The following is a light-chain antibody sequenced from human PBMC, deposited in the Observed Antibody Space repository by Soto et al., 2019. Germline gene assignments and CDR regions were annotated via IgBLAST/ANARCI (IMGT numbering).Light chain of an antibody. Sequence: DIQMTQSPPTLSASVGDRVTVTCRASQTIGSWLAWYQQKPGRAPKLLIFDASSLESGVPSRFSGNGSGTEFTLTISGLQPDDFASYYCQQYNSYSGMFGQGTKVDIK. V-gene: IGKV1-5*01. CDR3: QQYNSYSGM. CDR2: DAS. J-gene: IGKJ1*01. CDR1: QTIGSW.